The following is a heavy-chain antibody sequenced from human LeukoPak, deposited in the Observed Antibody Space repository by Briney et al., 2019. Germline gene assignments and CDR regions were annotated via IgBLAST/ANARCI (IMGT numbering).Heavy chain of an antibody. CDR3: AKDKLVAAREYYFDY. V-gene: IGHV3-23*01. CDR2: ISGSGGST. J-gene: IGHJ4*02. Sequence: GGSLRLSCAASGFTFSSYAMSWVRHAPGKGLEWVSAISGSGGSTYYADSVKGRFTISRDNSKNTLYLQMNSLRAEDTAVYYCAKDKLVAAREYYFDYWGQGTLVTVSS. D-gene: IGHD2-15*01. CDR1: GFTFSSYA.